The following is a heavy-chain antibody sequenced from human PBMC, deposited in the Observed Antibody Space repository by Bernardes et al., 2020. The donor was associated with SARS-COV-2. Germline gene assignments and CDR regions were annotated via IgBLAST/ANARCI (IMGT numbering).Heavy chain of an antibody. J-gene: IGHJ4*02. CDR1: GGSISRYY. CDR2: IYYTGNT. D-gene: IGHD2-21*01. CDR3: RGDAPGGPEF. Sequence: SETLSLTCTVSGGSISRYYWSWIRQPPGKGLEWIAYIYYTGNTAYNPSLKSRVSISLDTSESQFSLDLNSVTAADTAMYFCRGDAPGGPEFWGQGTLVTVSS. V-gene: IGHV4-59*01.